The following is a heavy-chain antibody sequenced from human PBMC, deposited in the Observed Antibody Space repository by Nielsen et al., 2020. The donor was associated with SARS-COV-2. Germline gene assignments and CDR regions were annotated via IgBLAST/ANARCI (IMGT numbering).Heavy chain of an antibody. CDR2: IIPIFGTA. D-gene: IGHD2-15*01. CDR3: AREGCSGGSCPMDV. CDR1: GGTFSSYA. V-gene: IGHV1-69*06. J-gene: IGHJ6*02. Sequence: SVKVSCKASGGTFSSYAISWVRQAPGQGLEWMGGIIPIFGTANYAQKFQGRVTITADKSTSTAYMELSSLRSEDTAVYYCAREGCSGGSCPMDVWGQGTTVTSP.